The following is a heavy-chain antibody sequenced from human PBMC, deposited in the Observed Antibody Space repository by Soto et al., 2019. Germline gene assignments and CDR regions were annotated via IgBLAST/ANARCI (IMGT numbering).Heavy chain of an antibody. J-gene: IGHJ4*02. D-gene: IGHD6-19*01. CDR1: GGSFSGYY. Sequence: PSETLSLTCAVYGGSFSGYYWSWIRQPPGKGLEWIGEINHSGSTNYNPSLKSRVTISVDTSKNQFSLKLSSVTAADTAVYYCARGYFARHWAVAVPFDYWGQGTLVTVSS. CDR2: INHSGST. V-gene: IGHV4-34*01. CDR3: ARGYFARHWAVAVPFDY.